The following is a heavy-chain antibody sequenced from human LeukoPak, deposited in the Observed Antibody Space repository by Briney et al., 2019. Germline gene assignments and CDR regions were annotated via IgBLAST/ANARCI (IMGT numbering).Heavy chain of an antibody. CDR2: IIPIFGTA. CDR3: ARDRGTMIVDAFDI. CDR1: GGTFSSYA. V-gene: IGHV1-69*05. D-gene: IGHD3-22*01. Sequence: ASVKVSCKASGGTFSSYAISWVRQAPGQGLEWMGRIIPIFGTANYAQKFQGRVTITTDESTSTAFMELRSLRSNDTAVYYCARDRGTMIVDAFDIWGQGTMVTVSS. J-gene: IGHJ3*02.